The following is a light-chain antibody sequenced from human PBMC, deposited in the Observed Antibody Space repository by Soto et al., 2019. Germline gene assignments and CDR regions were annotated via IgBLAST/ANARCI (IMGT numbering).Light chain of an antibody. Sequence: DIPMTQSPSTLSASVGDRVTITCRASQSISSWLAWYQQKPGKAPKLLNYKASSLESGVPSRFSGSGSGTEFTLTISSLQPDDFATYYCQQYNSYSGTFGQGTKVEIK. V-gene: IGKV1-5*03. J-gene: IGKJ1*01. CDR1: QSISSW. CDR2: KAS. CDR3: QQYNSYSGT.